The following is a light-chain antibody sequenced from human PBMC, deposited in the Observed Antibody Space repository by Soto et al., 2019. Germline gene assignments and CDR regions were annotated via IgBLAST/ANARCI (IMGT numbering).Light chain of an antibody. Sequence: QSALTQPASVSGSPGQSITISCTGTSSDVGGYNFVSWYQQHPGKVPKLMIFDVNRRPSGVSDRFSGSKSGNTASLTISGPQAEDEGDYYCCSYTSSSTHVFGSGTKLTVL. J-gene: IGLJ1*01. CDR2: DVN. CDR3: CSYTSSSTHV. CDR1: SSDVGGYNF. V-gene: IGLV2-14*03.